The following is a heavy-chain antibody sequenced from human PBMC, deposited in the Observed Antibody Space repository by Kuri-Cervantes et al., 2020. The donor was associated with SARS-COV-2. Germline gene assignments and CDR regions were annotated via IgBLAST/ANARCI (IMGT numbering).Heavy chain of an antibody. Sequence: GSLRLSCTVSGGSISSSSYYWGWIRQPPGKGLEWIGSVYYSGSTYYNPSLKSRVTISVDTSKNQFSLKLSSVTAADTAVYYCAREFPQGRIFGVAPTRYYYYYMDVWGKGTTVTVSS. V-gene: IGHV4-39*07. CDR1: GGSISSSSYY. CDR3: AREFPQGRIFGVAPTRYYYYYMDV. CDR2: VYYSGST. J-gene: IGHJ6*03. D-gene: IGHD3-3*01.